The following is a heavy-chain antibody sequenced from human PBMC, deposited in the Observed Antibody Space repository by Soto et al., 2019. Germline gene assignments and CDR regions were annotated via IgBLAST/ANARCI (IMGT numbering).Heavy chain of an antibody. J-gene: IGHJ6*02. V-gene: IGHV3-53*01. CDR2: IYSGGST. Sequence: GGSLILSCAASGFTVSSNYMSWVRQAPGKGLEWVSVIYSGGSTYYADSVKGRFTISRDNSKNTLYLQMNSLRAEDTAVYYCARDLRITGTPDYYYYGMDVWGQGTTVTVSS. CDR3: ARDLRITGTPDYYYYGMDV. D-gene: IGHD1-20*01. CDR1: GFTVSSNY.